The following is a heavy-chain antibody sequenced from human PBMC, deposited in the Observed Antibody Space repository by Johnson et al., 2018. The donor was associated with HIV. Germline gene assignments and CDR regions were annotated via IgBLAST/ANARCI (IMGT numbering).Heavy chain of an antibody. CDR2: IRSKAYGGTT. D-gene: IGHD6-19*01. J-gene: IGHJ3*02. CDR3: TRDFSNGWYSARVAFDI. V-gene: IGHV3-49*04. Sequence: VQLVESGGGLVQPGRSLRLSCTTSGFTFGDYAMNWVRQAPGKGLEWVGFIRSKAYGGTTQYAASVKGRFTISRDDSKSIAYLQMNSLKTEDTAVYYCTRDFSNGWYSARVAFDIWGQGTRVTVSS. CDR1: GFTFGDYA.